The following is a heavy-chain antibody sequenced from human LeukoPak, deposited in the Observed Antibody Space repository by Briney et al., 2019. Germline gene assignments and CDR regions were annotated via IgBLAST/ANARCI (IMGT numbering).Heavy chain of an antibody. J-gene: IGHJ4*02. CDR3: ARERYYGSGAPKFDF. CDR2: ISSSSSYI. CDR1: GFTFSSYS. V-gene: IGHV3-21*01. Sequence: PGGSLRLSCAASGFTFSSYSMNWVRQAPGKGLEWVSSISSSSSYIYYADSVKGRFTISRDNAKNSLYLQMNSLRAEDTAVYYCARERYYGSGAPKFDFWGQGALVTVSS. D-gene: IGHD3-10*01.